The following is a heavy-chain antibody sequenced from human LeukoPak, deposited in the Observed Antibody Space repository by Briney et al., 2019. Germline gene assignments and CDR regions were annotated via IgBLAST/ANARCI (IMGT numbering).Heavy chain of an antibody. CDR3: ARDRDVDDFDS. D-gene: IGHD2-15*01. J-gene: IGHJ4*01. Sequence: SETLSLTCTVSGGSISSYYWSWIRQPAGKGLEWIGRIYTSGSTNYNPSLKSRVTTSIDTSKNQLSLNLKSVTAADTAVYYCARDRDVDDFDSWGHGTLVTVSS. V-gene: IGHV4-4*07. CDR1: GGSISSYY. CDR2: IYTSGST.